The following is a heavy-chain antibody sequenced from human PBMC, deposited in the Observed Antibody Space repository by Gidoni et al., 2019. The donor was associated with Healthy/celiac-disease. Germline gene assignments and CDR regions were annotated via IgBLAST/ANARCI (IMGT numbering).Heavy chain of an antibody. CDR1: GFTFSRYR. V-gene: IGHV3-30*18. CDR2: ISYDGSNK. Sequence: QVPLVASGGGVVQPGRSLRLSCAASGFTFSRYRLHWVRQAPGKGLVWVAVISYDGSNKYYADSGKGRFTISRDNSKNTLYLQRNSLRAEDTAVYYCAKDQGLGVAGKQDCMDVWGQGTTVTVSS. J-gene: IGHJ6*02. D-gene: IGHD6-19*01. CDR3: AKDQGLGVAGKQDCMDV.